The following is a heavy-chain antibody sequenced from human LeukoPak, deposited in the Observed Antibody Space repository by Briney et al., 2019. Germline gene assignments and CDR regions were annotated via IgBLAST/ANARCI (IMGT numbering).Heavy chain of an antibody. V-gene: IGHV3-23*01. D-gene: IGHD6-13*01. CDR1: GFTFSSYA. CDR2: ISGSGGST. J-gene: IGHJ4*02. CDR3: TRVRSSSWYDY. Sequence: AGGPLRLSCAASGFTFSSYAMSWVRQAPGKGLEWVSAISGSGGSTYYADSVKGRFTISRDNSKNTLYLQMNSLRVDDTAVYYCTRVRSSSWYDYWGQGALVTVSS.